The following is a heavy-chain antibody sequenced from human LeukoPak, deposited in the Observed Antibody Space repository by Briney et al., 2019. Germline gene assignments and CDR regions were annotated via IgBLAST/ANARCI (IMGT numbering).Heavy chain of an antibody. V-gene: IGHV1-2*02. CDR2: INPNSGGT. J-gene: IGHJ4*02. CDR1: GYTFTGYY. Sequence: ASVKVSCKTSGYTFTGYYMHWVRQAPGQGLEWMGWINPNSGGTNYAQKFQGRVTMTRDTSISTAYMELSRLRSDDTAVYYCARGEVVGSTGGSLDFWGQGALVTVSS. CDR3: ARGEVVGSTGGSLDF. D-gene: IGHD1-26*01.